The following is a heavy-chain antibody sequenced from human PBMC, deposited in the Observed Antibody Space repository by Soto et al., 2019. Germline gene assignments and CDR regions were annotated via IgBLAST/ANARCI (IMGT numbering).Heavy chain of an antibody. CDR3: VGSAGGSPPWFDI. CDR2: INAGNGDT. Sequence: QVHLVQSGAEVKKPGASVKVSCKASGYTFITYALPWVRQAPGQRLEWMGWINAGNGDTKYSQKFQGSVTITRDISATTAYMELSSLRSEDTAVYYCVGSAGGSPPWFDIWGQGTMVTVSS. J-gene: IGHJ3*02. D-gene: IGHD3-16*01. V-gene: IGHV1-3*01. CDR1: GYTFITYA.